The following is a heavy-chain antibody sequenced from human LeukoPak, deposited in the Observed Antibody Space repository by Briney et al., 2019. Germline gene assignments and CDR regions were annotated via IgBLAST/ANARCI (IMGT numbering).Heavy chain of an antibody. V-gene: IGHV1-2*02. CDR1: GYTFTGYY. Sequence: GASVKVSCKASGYTFTGYYMHWVRQAPGQGLEGMGWINPNSGGTKYAQKFQGRLTMTRDTSISTAYMELSRLRSDDTAVYYCARDGVVPAAIQGFDYYYMDVWGKGTTVTVSS. J-gene: IGHJ6*03. CDR2: INPNSGGT. CDR3: ARDGVVPAAIQGFDYYYMDV. D-gene: IGHD2-2*02.